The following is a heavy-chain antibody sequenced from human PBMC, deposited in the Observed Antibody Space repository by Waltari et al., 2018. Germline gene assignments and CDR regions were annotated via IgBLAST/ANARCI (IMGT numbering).Heavy chain of an antibody. J-gene: IGHJ4*02. Sequence: QVQLVQSGAEVKKPGSSVKVSCKASGGTFSSYAISWVRQAPGQGLEWMGGISPILGTANYAQKFQGRVTITADESTSTAYMELSSLRSEDRAVYYCARSSVAVPRFDYWGQGTLVTVSS. D-gene: IGHD2-15*01. CDR3: ARSSVAVPRFDY. CDR2: ISPILGTA. CDR1: GGTFSSYA. V-gene: IGHV1-69*01.